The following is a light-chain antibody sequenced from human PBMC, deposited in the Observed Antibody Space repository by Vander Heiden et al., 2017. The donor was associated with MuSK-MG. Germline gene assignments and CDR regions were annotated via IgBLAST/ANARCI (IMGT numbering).Light chain of an antibody. CDR1: QDISSW. CDR2: AAS. Sequence: DIQMTPSPSSVSASVGDRVTITSRTSQDISSWLAWFQQKPGKAPKLLIHAASSLQSGAPSRFSGSGSGTDFTLTISSLQPEDFATYYCQQCKSFPLTFGGGTKVELK. J-gene: IGKJ4*01. CDR3: QQCKSFPLT. V-gene: IGKV1-12*01.